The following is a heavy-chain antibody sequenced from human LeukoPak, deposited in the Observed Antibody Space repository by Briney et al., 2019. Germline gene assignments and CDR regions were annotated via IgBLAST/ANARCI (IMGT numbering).Heavy chain of an antibody. CDR1: GGTFSSYA. V-gene: IGHV1-69*05. CDR3: ARSRIVVVTAIAFDI. D-gene: IGHD2-21*02. J-gene: IGHJ3*02. Sequence: GASVKVSCKASGGTFSSYAISWVRQAPGQGLEWMGRIIPIFGTANYAQKFQGRVTITTDESTSTAYMELSSLRSEDTAVYYCARSRIVVVTAIAFDIWGQGTMFTVSS. CDR2: IIPIFGTA.